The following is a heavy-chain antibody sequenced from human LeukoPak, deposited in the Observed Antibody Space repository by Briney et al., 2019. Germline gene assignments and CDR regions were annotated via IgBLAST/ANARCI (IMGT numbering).Heavy chain of an antibody. Sequence: SETLSLTCTVSDGSISSGAYYWNWIRQPPGKGLEWLGYIDHSGSTSYNPSLKSRLTISLDTSKTQFSLKLSSVTATDTAIYYCARLYDTYDYWGQGTLVTVSS. CDR3: ARLYDTYDY. D-gene: IGHD3-22*01. CDR1: DGSISSGAYY. V-gene: IGHV4-30-4*01. CDR2: IDHSGST. J-gene: IGHJ4*02.